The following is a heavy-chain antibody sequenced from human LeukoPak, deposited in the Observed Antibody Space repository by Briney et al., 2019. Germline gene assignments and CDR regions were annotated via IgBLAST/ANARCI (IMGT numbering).Heavy chain of an antibody. CDR3: ASDPYGSGSYYEN. Sequence: GESLKISCKGSGYSFTSYWIGWVRHMPGKGLEWMGIIYPGDSDTRYSPSFRGQVTISADKSISTAYLQWSSLKASDTAMYYCASDPYGSGSYYENWGQGTLVTVSS. CDR2: IYPGDSDT. V-gene: IGHV5-51*01. CDR1: GYSFTSYW. J-gene: IGHJ4*02. D-gene: IGHD3-10*01.